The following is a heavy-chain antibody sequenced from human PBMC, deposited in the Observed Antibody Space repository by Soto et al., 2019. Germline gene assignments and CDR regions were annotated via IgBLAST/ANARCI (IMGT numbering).Heavy chain of an antibody. J-gene: IGHJ4*02. V-gene: IGHV4-61*08. CDR3: ARLGIGWEFPFDY. Sequence: QVQLQESGPGLVKPSETLSLTCIVSGGSVSNDAYYWSWIRQLPGKGLEWIGYIYHSGSTYYNPSLKSRVTISADTSANQFSLKVSSVTAADTAVYYCARLGIGWEFPFDYWGQGTLVNVSS. D-gene: IGHD1-26*01. CDR1: GGSVSNDAYY. CDR2: IYHSGST.